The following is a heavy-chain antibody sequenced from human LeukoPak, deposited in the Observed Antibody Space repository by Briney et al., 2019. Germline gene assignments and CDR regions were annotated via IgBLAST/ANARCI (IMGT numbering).Heavy chain of an antibody. Sequence: PGGSLRLSCAASGFTFSSYGMHWVRQAPGKGLEWVAVISYDGSNKYYADSVKGRLTISRDNSKNTLYLQMNSLRAEDTAVYYCAKLETYYDYVWGSPSTDYWGQGTLVTVSS. CDR2: ISYDGSNK. V-gene: IGHV3-30*18. D-gene: IGHD3-16*01. CDR3: AKLETYYDYVWGSPSTDY. CDR1: GFTFSSYG. J-gene: IGHJ4*02.